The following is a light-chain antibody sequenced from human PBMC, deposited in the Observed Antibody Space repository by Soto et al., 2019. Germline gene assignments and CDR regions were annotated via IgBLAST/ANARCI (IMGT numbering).Light chain of an antibody. CDR3: SSYSISTAYL. CDR2: EVS. Sequence: QSALTQPASVSGSPGQSITISCTGTSSDVGGCDYVSWYQLHPGKAPKLMVFEVSNRPSGVSYRFSGSKSGNTASLTISGLQAEDEADYFCSSYSISTAYLFGTGTKVTVL. V-gene: IGLV2-14*01. CDR1: SSDVGGCDY. J-gene: IGLJ1*01.